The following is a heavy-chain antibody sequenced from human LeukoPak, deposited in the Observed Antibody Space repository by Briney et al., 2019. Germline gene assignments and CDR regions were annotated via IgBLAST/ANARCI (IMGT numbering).Heavy chain of an antibody. CDR2: IIPMFGTP. CDR1: GGTFSSYA. J-gene: IGHJ5*02. V-gene: IGHV1-69*05. Sequence: VASVKVSCKASGGTFSSYAINWMRQAPGQGLEWMGGIIPMFGTPNYAQKFQGRVTISTDESTSTAYMELSSLTSEDTAIYYCVTDLNWNYGWFDPWGQGTLVTVSS. CDR3: VTDLNWNYGWFDP. D-gene: IGHD1-7*01.